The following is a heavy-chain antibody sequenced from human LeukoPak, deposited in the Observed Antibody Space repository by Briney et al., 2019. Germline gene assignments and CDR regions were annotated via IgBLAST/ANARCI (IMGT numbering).Heavy chain of an antibody. J-gene: IGHJ6*03. CDR3: ARVLITGTAMAYYYYYMDV. CDR2: IIPIFGTA. D-gene: IGHD1/OR15-1a*01. Sequence: ASVKVSCKASGGTFSSYAISWVRQAPGQGLEWMGGIIPIFGTANYAQKFQGRVTITADKSTSTAYMELSSLRSEDTAVYYCARVLITGTAMAYYYYYMDVWGKGTTVTVSS. V-gene: IGHV1-69*06. CDR1: GGTFSSYA.